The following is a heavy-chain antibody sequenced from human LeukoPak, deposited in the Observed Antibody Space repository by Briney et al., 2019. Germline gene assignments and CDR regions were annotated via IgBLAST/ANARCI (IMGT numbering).Heavy chain of an antibody. CDR3: ARDGTDYYDSSGYYGYYFDY. J-gene: IGHJ4*02. CDR1: GYTFTSYG. D-gene: IGHD3-22*01. CDR2: ISAYNGNT. Sequence: ASVKVSCKASGYTFTSYGISWVRQAPGQGLEWMGWISAYNGNTNYAQKLQGRVTMTTDISTSTAYVELRSLRSDDTAVYYCARDGTDYYDSSGYYGYYFDYWGQGTLVTVSS. V-gene: IGHV1-18*01.